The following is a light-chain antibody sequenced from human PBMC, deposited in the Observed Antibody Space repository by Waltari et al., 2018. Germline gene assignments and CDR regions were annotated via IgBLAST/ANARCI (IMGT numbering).Light chain of an antibody. CDR1: NIGSKS. J-gene: IGLJ2*01. Sequence: SFVVTQTPSVSVAPRQTAKIECGGKNIGSKSVQWYQQKAGQAPVLVIYDDSDRHTGIPERFSGSNSRNTATLTISSVEAGDEADYYCQVWDDNSEQVIFGGGSKLTVL. CDR3: QVWDDNSEQVI. V-gene: IGLV3-21*02. CDR2: DDS.